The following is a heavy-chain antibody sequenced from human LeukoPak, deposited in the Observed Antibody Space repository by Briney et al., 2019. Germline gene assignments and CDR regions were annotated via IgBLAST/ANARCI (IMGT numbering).Heavy chain of an antibody. CDR1: GFTVSSNY. CDR2: ISGSGGST. CDR3: KTDPPGYFDY. J-gene: IGHJ4*02. V-gene: IGHV3-23*01. Sequence: GGSLRLSCAASGFTVSSNYMSWVRQAPGKGLEWVSAISGSGGSTYYADSVKGRFTISRDNSKNTLYLQMNSLRAEDTAVYYCKTDPPGYFDYWGQGTLVTVSS.